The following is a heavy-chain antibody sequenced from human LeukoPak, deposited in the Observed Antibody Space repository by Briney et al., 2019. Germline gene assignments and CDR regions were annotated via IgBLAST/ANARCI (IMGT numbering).Heavy chain of an antibody. CDR1: GFIFSSYG. CDR3: ATDSSSRPEDY. Sequence: GGSLRLSCAASGFIFSSYGMHWVRQAPGKGLEWVSLVDTGGKTYHADSVKGRFTISRDNSKNTLYLQMNSLRAEDTAVYYCATDSSSRPEDYWGQGTRVTVSS. V-gene: IGHV3-66*01. D-gene: IGHD6-6*01. CDR2: VDTGGKT. J-gene: IGHJ4*02.